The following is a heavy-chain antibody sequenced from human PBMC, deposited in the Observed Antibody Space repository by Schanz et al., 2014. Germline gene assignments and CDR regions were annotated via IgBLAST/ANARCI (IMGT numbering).Heavy chain of an antibody. D-gene: IGHD3-10*01. Sequence: EVHLLESGGGLVQPGGSLRLSCAASGFTFSSHWMHWVRQDPGKGLVWVARINSVGSNTDYADSVTGRFTISRDNSKNTLYLQMNSLRPEDTAVYYCARGGFGEVSYFDYWGQGTLVTVSS. J-gene: IGHJ4*02. CDR2: INSVGSNT. CDR3: ARGGFGEVSYFDY. CDR1: GFTFSSHW. V-gene: IGHV3-74*02.